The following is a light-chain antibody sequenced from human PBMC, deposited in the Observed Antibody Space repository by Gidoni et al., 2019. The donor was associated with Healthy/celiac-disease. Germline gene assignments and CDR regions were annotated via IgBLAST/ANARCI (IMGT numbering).Light chain of an antibody. Sequence: EIVLTQSPGTLSLSPGERATLSCSASQSVSSSYLAWYQQKPGQAPRLLIYGASSRATGIPDRFSGSGSGTDFTLTISRLEPEDLAVYYCQQYGSSPPWTFGQGTKVEIK. J-gene: IGKJ1*01. CDR1: QSVSSSY. CDR2: GAS. CDR3: QQYGSSPPWT. V-gene: IGKV3-20*01.